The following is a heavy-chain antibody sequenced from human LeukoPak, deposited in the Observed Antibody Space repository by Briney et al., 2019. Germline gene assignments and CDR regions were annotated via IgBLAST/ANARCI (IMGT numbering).Heavy chain of an antibody. Sequence: GGSLRLSCAASGFTFSSYAMHWVRQAPGKGLEWVAVISYDGSNRYYADSVKGRFTISRDNSKNTLYLQMNSLRAEDTAVYYCARDRSCSSTSCYLTFGYWGQGTLVTVSS. CDR3: ARDRSCSSTSCYLTFGY. CDR1: GFTFSSYA. CDR2: ISYDGSNR. J-gene: IGHJ4*02. V-gene: IGHV3-30-3*01. D-gene: IGHD2-2*01.